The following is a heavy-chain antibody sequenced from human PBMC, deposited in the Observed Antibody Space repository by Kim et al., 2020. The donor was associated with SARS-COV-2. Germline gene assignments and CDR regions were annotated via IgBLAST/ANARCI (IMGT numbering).Heavy chain of an antibody. Sequence: GGSLRLSCAASGFTFSSYAMSWVRQAPGKGLEWVSAISGSGGSTYYADSVKGRFTISRDNSKNTLYLQMNSLRAEDTAVYYCAPHPAGATVVTGPGGYWGQGTLVTVSS. CDR2: ISGSGGST. J-gene: IGHJ4*02. D-gene: IGHD2-15*01. V-gene: IGHV3-23*01. CDR1: GFTFSSYA. CDR3: APHPAGATVVTGPGGY.